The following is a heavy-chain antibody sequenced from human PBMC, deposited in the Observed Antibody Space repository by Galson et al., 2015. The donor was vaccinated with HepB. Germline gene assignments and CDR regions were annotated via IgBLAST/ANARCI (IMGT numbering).Heavy chain of an antibody. V-gene: IGHV1-69*02. CDR1: GGTFNSYI. Sequence: SVKVSCKASGGTFNSYIINWVRQTPGQGLEWMGRITPVFNVTSYAQKFQGRVTMTADRSTSTGYMELSSLRSDDTALYYCATPLTHDEFGYWGQGTLVTVSS. D-gene: IGHD1-1*01. CDR2: ITPVFNVT. J-gene: IGHJ4*02. CDR3: ATPLTHDEFGY.